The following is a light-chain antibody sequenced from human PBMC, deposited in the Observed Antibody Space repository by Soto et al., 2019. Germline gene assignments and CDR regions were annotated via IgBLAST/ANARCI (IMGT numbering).Light chain of an antibody. V-gene: IGKV3-20*01. CDR2: GIS. CDR3: QLYSTLPHT. Sequence: ENVLTQSPGTLSLSPGERATLSCRASQTVTNSFFAWYQQKPGQPPRLLIHGISSRATGIPDRFSGSGSGTEFTLTISRLEPEDFVVYYCQLYSTLPHTFGRGTKLEV. J-gene: IGKJ2*01. CDR1: QTVTNSF.